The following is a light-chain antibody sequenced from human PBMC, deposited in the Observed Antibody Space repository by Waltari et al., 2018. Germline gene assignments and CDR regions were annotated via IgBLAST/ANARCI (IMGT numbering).Light chain of an antibody. CDR1: RSNIGGNP. CDR3: AAWEDRLNGVV. Sequence: QSVVTQQPSASGTPGQRVTISCSGSRSNIGGNPVSCYQQFPGAAPNLLIYSDTQRPSGVPDRFSGSKSGTSAYLAINGLQSEDEADYFCAAWEDRLNGVVFGGGTKVTVL. V-gene: IGLV1-44*01. J-gene: IGLJ2*01. CDR2: SDT.